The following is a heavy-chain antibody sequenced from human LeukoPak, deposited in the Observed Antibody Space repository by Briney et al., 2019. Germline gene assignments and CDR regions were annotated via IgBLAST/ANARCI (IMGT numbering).Heavy chain of an antibody. J-gene: IGHJ4*02. CDR3: ARDQSSYYDSGGYDY. CDR1: GFTFSSYA. D-gene: IGHD3-22*01. CDR2: LSYDGSNK. Sequence: PGGSLRLSCAASGFTFSSYAMHWVRQAPGKALEWVAVLSYDGSNKYYADSVKGRFTISSDNSKNTLYLQMNSLRAEDTAVYYCARDQSSYYDSGGYDYWGQGTLVTVSS. V-gene: IGHV3-30-3*01.